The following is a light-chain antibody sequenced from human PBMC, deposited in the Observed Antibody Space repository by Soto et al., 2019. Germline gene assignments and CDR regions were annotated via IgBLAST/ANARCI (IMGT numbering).Light chain of an antibody. V-gene: IGKV3-11*01. Sequence: TQSPSSLSASVGDRVTITCRASQDIRNYLAWYQQKPGQAPRLLIYDASNRATGIPARFSGSGSGTDFTLTISSLEPEDFAVYYCQQRSNWPYTFGQGTKLEIK. CDR1: QDIRNY. CDR2: DAS. J-gene: IGKJ2*01. CDR3: QQRSNWPYT.